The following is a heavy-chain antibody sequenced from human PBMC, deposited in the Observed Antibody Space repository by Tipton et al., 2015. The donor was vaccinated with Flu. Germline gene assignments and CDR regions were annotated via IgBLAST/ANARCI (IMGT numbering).Heavy chain of an antibody. D-gene: IGHD2-21*02. V-gene: IGHV3-74*01. CDR3: TRGLSPSEALDY. CDR2: INKDGSNA. Sequence: SLRLSCAASGFTFSNHWMHWVRQAPGKGLVWVSRINKDGSNAVYADSVKGRFTFSRDNAKNTLYLQMIGLRADGTAVYYCTRGLSPSEALDYWGQGTLVTVSS. CDR1: GFTFSNHW. J-gene: IGHJ4*02.